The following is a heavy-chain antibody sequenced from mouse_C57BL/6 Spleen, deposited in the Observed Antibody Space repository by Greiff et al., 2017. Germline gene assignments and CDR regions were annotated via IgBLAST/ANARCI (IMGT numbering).Heavy chain of an antibody. CDR1: GYTFTSYG. D-gene: IGHD4-1*01. J-gene: IGHJ4*01. Sequence: QVQLQQSGAELARPGASVKLSCKASGYTFTSYGISWVKHRTGQGLEWIGEIYPRSGNTYYNEKFKGKATLTADKSSSTAYMELRSLTSEDSAVYFCARWGTGTDGDYAMDYWGQGTSVTVSS. CDR2: IYPRSGNT. V-gene: IGHV1-81*01. CDR3: ARWGTGTDGDYAMDY.